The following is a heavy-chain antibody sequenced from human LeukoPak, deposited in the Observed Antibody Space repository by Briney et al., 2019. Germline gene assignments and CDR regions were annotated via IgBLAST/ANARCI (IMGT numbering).Heavy chain of an antibody. CDR1: GFTFSSYG. D-gene: IGHD1-26*01. Sequence: PGGSLRLSCAASGFTFSSYGMHWVRQAPVKGLEWVADISYDRSNKYYADSVKGRFTISRDNSKNTLYLQMNSLRAEDTAVYYCAKVGAMWVNWFDPWGQGALVTVSS. CDR3: AKVGAMWVNWFDP. J-gene: IGHJ5*02. V-gene: IGHV3-30*18. CDR2: ISYDRSNK.